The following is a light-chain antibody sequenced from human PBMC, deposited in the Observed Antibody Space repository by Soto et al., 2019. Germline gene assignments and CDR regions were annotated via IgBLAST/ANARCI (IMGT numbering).Light chain of an antibody. CDR2: DAS. J-gene: IGKJ1*01. Sequence: EIVMTQSPATLSVSPGERATLSCRASQSVSTNLAWYQQKPGQAPRLLIYDASTRATDIPARFSGSGSGTEFTLTISSLQSEDFAVYYCQQYNNGPPWTFGQGTKVEIK. CDR1: QSVSTN. CDR3: QQYNNGPPWT. V-gene: IGKV3-15*01.